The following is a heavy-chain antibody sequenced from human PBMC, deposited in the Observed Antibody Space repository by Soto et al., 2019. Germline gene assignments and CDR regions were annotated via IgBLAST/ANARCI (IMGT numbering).Heavy chain of an antibody. Sequence: QVQLVQSGAEVKKPGSSVKVSCKASGGTFSSYAISWLRQAPGQGLEWMGGIIPIFGTANYAQKFQGRATITADESTSTAYMERGGLRSEDTAVYYCARLAVAGTDCWGQGSLVTVSS. D-gene: IGHD6-19*01. CDR2: IIPIFGTA. CDR3: ARLAVAGTDC. V-gene: IGHV1-69*12. CDR1: GGTFSSYA. J-gene: IGHJ4*02.